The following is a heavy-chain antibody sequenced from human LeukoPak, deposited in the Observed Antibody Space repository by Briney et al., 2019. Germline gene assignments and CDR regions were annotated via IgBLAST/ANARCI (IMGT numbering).Heavy chain of an antibody. J-gene: IGHJ4*02. Sequence: GGSLRLSCAASGFTFSSYAMHWVRQAPGKGLEWVAVISYDGSNKYYADSVKGRFTISRDNSKNTLYLQMNSLRAEDTAVYYCAREREAPYYDILTGCDYWGQGTLVTVSS. CDR2: ISYDGSNK. V-gene: IGHV3-30-3*01. CDR3: AREREAPYYDILTGCDY. CDR1: GFTFSSYA. D-gene: IGHD3-9*01.